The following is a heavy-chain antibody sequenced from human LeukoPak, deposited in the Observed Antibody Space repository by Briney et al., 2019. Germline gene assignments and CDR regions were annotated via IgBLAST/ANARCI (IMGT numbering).Heavy chain of an antibody. CDR3: AKTYGSGFDP. CDR2: IYYSGNT. Sequence: SETLSLTCTVPGGSISSTSYYWGWIRQPPGKGLEWIGSIYYSGNTYYNPSLKSRVTISVDTSKNQFSLKLSSVTAADTAVYYCAKTYGSGFDPWGQGTLVTVSS. CDR1: GGSISSTSYY. V-gene: IGHV4-39*01. J-gene: IGHJ5*02. D-gene: IGHD3-10*01.